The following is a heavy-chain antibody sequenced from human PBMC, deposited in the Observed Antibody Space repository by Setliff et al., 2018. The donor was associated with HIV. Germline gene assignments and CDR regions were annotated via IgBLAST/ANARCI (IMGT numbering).Heavy chain of an antibody. J-gene: IGHJ6*03. Sequence: SETLSLTCTVSGDSISSYYWSWIRQPPGKGLEWIGYIYTSGITDYNPSLKSRVTIPGDTSKNQFSLKLSSVTAADTAVYYCARDRRGYYYGSGSCYMGVWGTGTTVTVSS. D-gene: IGHD3-10*01. V-gene: IGHV4-4*08. CDR1: GDSISSYY. CDR3: ARDRRGYYYGSGSCYMGV. CDR2: IYTSGIT.